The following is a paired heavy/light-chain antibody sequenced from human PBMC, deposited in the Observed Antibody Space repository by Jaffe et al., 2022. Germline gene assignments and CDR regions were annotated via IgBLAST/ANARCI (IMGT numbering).Light chain of an antibody. J-gene: IGLJ1*01. V-gene: IGLV3-21*02. CDR3: QVWDSSSDHYV. CDR2: DDS. CDR1: NIGSKS. Sequence: SYVLTQPPSVSVAPGQTARITCGGNNIGSKSVHWYQQKPGQAPVLVVYDDSDRPSGIPERFSGSNSGNTATLTISRVEAGDEADYYCQVWDSSSDHYVFGTGTKVTVL.
Heavy chain of an antibody. CDR1: GFTFSSYW. J-gene: IGHJ5*02. V-gene: IGHV3-74*01. CDR2: INSDGSST. Sequence: EVQLVESGGGLVQPGGSLRLSCAASGFTFSSYWMHWVRQAPGKGLVWVSRINSDGSSTSYADSVKGRFTISRDNAKNTLYLQMNSLRAEDTAVYYCARGSAEQYYYGSGRLLNWFDPWGQGTLVTVSS. D-gene: IGHD3-10*01. CDR3: ARGSAEQYYYGSGRLLNWFDP.